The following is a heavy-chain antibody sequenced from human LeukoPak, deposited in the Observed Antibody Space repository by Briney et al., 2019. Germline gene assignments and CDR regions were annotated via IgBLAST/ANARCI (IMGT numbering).Heavy chain of an antibody. CDR1: GYTFTGYY. J-gene: IGHJ4*02. D-gene: IGHD3-10*01. V-gene: IGHV1-2*02. Sequence: GASVKVSCKASGYTFTGYYMHWVRQAPGQGLEWMGWINPNSGGTNYAQKFQGRVTMTRGTSISTAYMELSRLRSDDTAVYYCARDRRFGESSSFGYWGQGTLVTVSS. CDR2: INPNSGGT. CDR3: ARDRRFGESSSFGY.